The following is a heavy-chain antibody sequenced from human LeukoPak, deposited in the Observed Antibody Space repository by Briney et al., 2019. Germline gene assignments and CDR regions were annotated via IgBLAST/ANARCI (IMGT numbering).Heavy chain of an antibody. V-gene: IGHV1-8*01. CDR1: GYTFTSYD. Sequence: GASVKVSCKASGYTFTSYDINWVRQATGQGLEWMGWMNPNSGSTSYAQKFQGRVTVTRDTSTSTVYMELSSLRSEDTAVYYCARDTLYHFDYWGQGTLVTVSS. CDR3: ARDTLYHFDY. D-gene: IGHD2-2*01. CDR2: MNPNSGST. J-gene: IGHJ4*02.